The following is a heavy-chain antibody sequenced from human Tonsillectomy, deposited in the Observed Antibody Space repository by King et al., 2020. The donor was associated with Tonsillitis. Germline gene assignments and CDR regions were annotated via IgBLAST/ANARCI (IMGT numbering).Heavy chain of an antibody. V-gene: IGHV1-18*04. Sequence: VQLVESGAEVKKPGASVTVSCTASGYTFTSYGISWVRQAPGQGLEWMGWISTYNAHTNYAQKLQGRVTMTTDTSTSTAYMELRSLRSDDTAVYYCARDLGYCSGGSYYRNCFDPWGQGTLVTVSS. CDR1: GYTFTSYG. J-gene: IGHJ5*02. CDR2: ISTYNAHT. CDR3: ARDLGYCSGGSYYRNCFDP. D-gene: IGHD2-15*01.